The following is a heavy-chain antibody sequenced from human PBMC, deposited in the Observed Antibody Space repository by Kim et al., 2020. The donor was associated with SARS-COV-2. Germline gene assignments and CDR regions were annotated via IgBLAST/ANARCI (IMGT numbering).Heavy chain of an antibody. Sequence: GGSLRLSCAASGFTFSSYSMNWVRQAPGKGLEWVSSISSSSSYIYYADSVKGRFTISRDNAKNSLYLQMNSLRAEDTAVYYCARDPDTAMGDPSINWFDPWGQGTLVTVSS. D-gene: IGHD5-18*01. J-gene: IGHJ5*02. CDR3: ARDPDTAMGDPSINWFDP. CDR2: ISSSSSYI. V-gene: IGHV3-21*04. CDR1: GFTFSSYS.